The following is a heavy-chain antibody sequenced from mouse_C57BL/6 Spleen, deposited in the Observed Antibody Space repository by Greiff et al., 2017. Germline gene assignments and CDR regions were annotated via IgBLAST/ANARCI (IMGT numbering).Heavy chain of an antibody. CDR1: GYTFTDYN. CDR2: INPNNGGT. J-gene: IGHJ3*01. D-gene: IGHD2-5*01. CDR3: ARTGYSNAAWFAY. Sequence: VQLQQSGPELVKPGASVKIPCKASGYTFTDYNMDWVKQSHGKSLEWIGDINPNNGGTIYNQKFKGKATVTVDKSSSTAYMELRSLTSEDTAVYYCARTGYSNAAWFAYWGQGTLVTVSA. V-gene: IGHV1-18*01.